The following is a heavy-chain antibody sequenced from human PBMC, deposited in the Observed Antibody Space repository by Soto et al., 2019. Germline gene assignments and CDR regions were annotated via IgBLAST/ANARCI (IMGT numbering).Heavy chain of an antibody. D-gene: IGHD3-22*01. CDR2: IYYSGST. CDR1: GGSISSGGYY. Sequence: QVQLEESGPGLVKPSQTLSLTCTVSGGSISSGGYYWSWIRQHPGKGLVWIGYIYYSGSTYYNPSLKSRFTISVDTSKNQFSLKLSSVTAADTAVYYCASLVSSYYYDSSGYYYFDYWGQGTLVTVSS. CDR3: ASLVSSYYYDSSGYYYFDY. V-gene: IGHV4-31*03. J-gene: IGHJ4*02.